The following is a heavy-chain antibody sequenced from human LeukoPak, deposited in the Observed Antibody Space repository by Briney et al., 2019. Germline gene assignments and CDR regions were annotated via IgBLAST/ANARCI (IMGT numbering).Heavy chain of an antibody. CDR1: GFTFSSYG. D-gene: IGHD5-18*01. CDR2: IWYDGSNK. Sequence: GRSLRLSCAASGFTFSSYGMHWVRQAPGKGLEWVAVIWYDGSNKYYADSVKGRFTISRDNSKNTLYLQMNSLRAEDTAVYYCAREGYSYGFAFDYWGQGTLVTVSS. J-gene: IGHJ4*02. V-gene: IGHV3-33*01. CDR3: AREGYSYGFAFDY.